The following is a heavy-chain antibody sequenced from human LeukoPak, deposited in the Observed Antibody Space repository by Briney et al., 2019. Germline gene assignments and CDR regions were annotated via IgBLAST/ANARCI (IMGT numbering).Heavy chain of an antibody. V-gene: IGHV1-18*01. J-gene: IGHJ4*02. CDR3: AGIGHDFWSGLCYFDY. CDR1: GYTFTSYG. CDR2: ISAYNGNT. Sequence: ASVKVSCKASGYTFTSYGISWVRQAPGQGLEWMGWISAYNGNTNYAQKLQGRVTMTTDTSTSTAYMELRSLRSDDTAVYYCAGIGHDFWSGLCYFDYWGQGTLVTVSS. D-gene: IGHD3-3*01.